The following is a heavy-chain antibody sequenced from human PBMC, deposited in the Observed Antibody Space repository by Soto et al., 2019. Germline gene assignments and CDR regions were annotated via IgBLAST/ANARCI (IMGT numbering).Heavy chain of an antibody. J-gene: IGHJ4*02. V-gene: IGHV3-30*18. D-gene: IGHD3-10*01. Sequence: QVQLVESGGGVVQPGRSLRLSCAASGFTFSSYGMHWVRQAPGKGLEWVAVISYDGSNKYYADSVKGRFTISRDNSKNTLYLQMNRLRAEDTAVYYCAKDNFYGSGSWAVLPDSHFDYWGQGTLVTVSS. CDR3: AKDNFYGSGSWAVLPDSHFDY. CDR1: GFTFSSYG. CDR2: ISYDGSNK.